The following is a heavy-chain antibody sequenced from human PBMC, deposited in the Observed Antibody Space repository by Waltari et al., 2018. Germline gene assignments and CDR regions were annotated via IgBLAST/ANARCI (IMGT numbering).Heavy chain of an antibody. CDR1: GFTFSSYA. Sequence: VQLVEXGGGXIQPGGSLXLSCAASGFTFSSYAMNWVTQAPGKGLXWFTKXSSSGXTIYYXDSVKGRFTIXTDNAKNSLYLQMNSLRXEDTAVYYXAXEVXVCSGGSCYFDXWGQGTLVTVSS. D-gene: IGHD2-15*01. CDR2: XSSSGXTI. J-gene: IGHJ4*02. V-gene: IGHV3-48*03. CDR3: AXEVXVCSGGSCYFDX.